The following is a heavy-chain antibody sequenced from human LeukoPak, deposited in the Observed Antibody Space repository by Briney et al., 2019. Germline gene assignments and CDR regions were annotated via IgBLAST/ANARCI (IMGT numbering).Heavy chain of an antibody. V-gene: IGHV3-7*01. CDR2: IKQDGSEK. J-gene: IGHJ4*02. Sequence: GSLKLSFLTSGFHFSCYWMSLVRQAPGKGLELVANIKQDGSEKYYVDSVKGRFTISRDNAKNSLYLQMNSLRAEDTAVYYCARVSYSNYGGYFDYWGQGTLVTVSS. CDR1: GFHFSCYW. CDR3: ARVSYSNYGGYFDY. D-gene: IGHD4-11*01.